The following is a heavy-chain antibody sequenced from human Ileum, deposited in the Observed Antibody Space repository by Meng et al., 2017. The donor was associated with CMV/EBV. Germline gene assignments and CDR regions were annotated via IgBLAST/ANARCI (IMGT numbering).Heavy chain of an antibody. J-gene: IGHJ4*02. D-gene: IGHD3-22*01. V-gene: IGHV1-18*01. Sequence: ASVTVSCKTSGYTFTSYGISWVRLAPGQGLEWMGWSSYNGNTNYAQQFQGRVTMTTYTSTSKAYMELRSLRSDDTAVYYCARTGASGYSYGHYWGQGTLVTVSS. CDR3: ARTGASGYSYGHY. CDR1: GYTFTSYG. CDR2: SSYNGNT.